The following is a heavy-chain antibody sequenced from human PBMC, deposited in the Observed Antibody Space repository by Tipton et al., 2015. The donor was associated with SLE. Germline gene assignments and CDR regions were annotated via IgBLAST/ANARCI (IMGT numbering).Heavy chain of an antibody. J-gene: IGHJ4*02. V-gene: IGHV4-34*01. D-gene: IGHD5-12*01. CDR3: ARVLVATICYSDY. CDR1: GGSFSGYY. Sequence: TLSLTCAVYGGSFSGYYWSWIRQPPGKGLEWIGEINHSGSTNYNPSLKSRVTISVDTSKNQFSLKLSSVTAADTAVYYCARVLVATICYSDYWGQETLVTVSS. CDR2: INHSGST.